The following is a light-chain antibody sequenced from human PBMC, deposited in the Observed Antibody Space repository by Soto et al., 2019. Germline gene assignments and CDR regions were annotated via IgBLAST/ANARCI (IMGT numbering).Light chain of an antibody. CDR2: AAS. J-gene: IGKJ1*01. V-gene: IGKV1-9*01. Sequence: DIQLTQSPSFLSASVGDRVTITCRASQGIRSYLAWYQQKPGKAPKLLIYAASTLQSGVPSRFSGSGSGTEFTLTISSLRPEDFATYYCQQLNSYPWTFGQGTKVEIK. CDR1: QGIRSY. CDR3: QQLNSYPWT.